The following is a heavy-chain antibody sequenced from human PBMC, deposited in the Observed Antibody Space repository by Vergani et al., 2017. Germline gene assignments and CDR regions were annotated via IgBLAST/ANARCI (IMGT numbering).Heavy chain of an antibody. D-gene: IGHD1-1*01. J-gene: IGHJ1*01. CDR2: ISHDGTQK. CDR1: GFTSSYYG. CDR3: ATKSCGTPGCQIGYFRE. Sequence: QVHLVESGGGVVQPGRSLRLSCVVSGFTSSYYGMHWVRQAPGKGLEWGAVISHDGTQKYYADSVKGRFTISRDNSKSTLYLQMNSLSTEDTAVYYCATKSCGTPGCQIGYFREWGQGTLVTVSS. V-gene: IGHV3-30*03.